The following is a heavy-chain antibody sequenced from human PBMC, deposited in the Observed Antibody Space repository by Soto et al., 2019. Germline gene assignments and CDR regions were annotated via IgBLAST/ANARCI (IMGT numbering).Heavy chain of an antibody. CDR2: IYYSGST. J-gene: IGHJ6*02. CDR3: ARQETYYDILTGFHPYGMDV. CDR1: GGSISRGGYY. D-gene: IGHD3-9*01. Sequence: TLSLTCTVSGGSISRGGYYWSWIRQHPGKGLEWIGYIYYSGSTYYNPSLKSRVTISVDTSKNQFSLKLSSVTAADTAVYYCARQETYYDILTGFHPYGMDVWGQGTTVTVSS. V-gene: IGHV4-31*03.